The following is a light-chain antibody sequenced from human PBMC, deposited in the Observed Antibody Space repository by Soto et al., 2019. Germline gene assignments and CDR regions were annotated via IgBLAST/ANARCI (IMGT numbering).Light chain of an antibody. J-gene: IGLJ1*01. V-gene: IGLV2-14*01. CDR3: SSYTSTSTYV. CDR2: EVS. Sequence: QSALTQPASVSGSPGQSIPISCTGASSDVGGYDFVSWYQHHPGKAPKLIIYEVSHRPSGVSNRFSGSKSGNTASLTISGLQAEDEADYYCSSYTSTSTYVFGTGTKSPS. CDR1: SSDVGGYDF.